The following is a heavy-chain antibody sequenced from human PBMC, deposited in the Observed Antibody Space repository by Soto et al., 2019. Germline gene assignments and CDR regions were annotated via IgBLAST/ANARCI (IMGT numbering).Heavy chain of an antibody. Sequence: GGSLRLSCAASGFTFSSYSMNWVRQAPGKGLEWVSSISSSSSYIYYADSVKGRFTISRDNAKNSLYLQMNSLRAEDTAVYYCARSESWNYYYYMDVWGKGTTVTVSS. CDR1: GFTFSSYS. V-gene: IGHV3-21*01. CDR2: ISSSSSYI. D-gene: IGHD3-3*01. CDR3: ARSESWNYYYYMDV. J-gene: IGHJ6*03.